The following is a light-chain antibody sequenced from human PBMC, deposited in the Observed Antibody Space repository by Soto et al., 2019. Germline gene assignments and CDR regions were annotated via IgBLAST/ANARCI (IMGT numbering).Light chain of an antibody. CDR3: QQYNSYSRT. CDR2: DTS. CDR1: QGIGSY. J-gene: IGKJ1*01. Sequence: DIQLTQSPYCLSASVGDRVTITCRASQGIGSYLAWYQQKLGKAPNLLIYDTSSLKSGVPSRFSGSGSGTDFSLSISSLQPDDFATYYCQQYNSYSRTFGQGTKVDIK. V-gene: IGKV1-9*01.